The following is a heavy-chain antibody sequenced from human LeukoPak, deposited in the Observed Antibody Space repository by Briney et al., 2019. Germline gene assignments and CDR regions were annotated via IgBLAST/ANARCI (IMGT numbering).Heavy chain of an antibody. D-gene: IGHD5-12*01. CDR3: ARDSKDIHEWLRFKSWFDP. CDR2: IYTSGST. J-gene: IGHJ5*02. CDR1: GGSISSYY. V-gene: IGHV4-4*07. Sequence: SETLSLTCTVSGGSISSYYWSWIRQPAGKGLEWIGRIYTSGSTNYNPPLKSRVTMSVDTSKNQFSLKLSSVTAADTAVYYCARDSKDIHEWLRFKSWFDPLGPGNPGHRLL.